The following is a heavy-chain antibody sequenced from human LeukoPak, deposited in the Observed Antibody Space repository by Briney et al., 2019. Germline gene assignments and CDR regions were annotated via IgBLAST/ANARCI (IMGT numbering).Heavy chain of an antibody. CDR2: IYTSGST. V-gene: IGHV4-61*02. Sequence: SQTLSLNCTVSGGSISSGSYYWSWLRQPAGKGLEWIGRIYTSGSTNYNPSLKSRVTISVDTSKNHFSLKLSSVTAADTAVYYCARRGFGAKGLFDYWGQGTLVTVSS. CDR1: GGSISSGSYY. CDR3: ARRGFGAKGLFDY. J-gene: IGHJ4*02. D-gene: IGHD3-3*01.